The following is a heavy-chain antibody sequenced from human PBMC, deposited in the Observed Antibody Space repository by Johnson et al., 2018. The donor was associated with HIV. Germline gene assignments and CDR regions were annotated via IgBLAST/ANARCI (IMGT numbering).Heavy chain of an antibody. V-gene: IGHV3-30*04. CDR1: GFTFSSYA. CDR2: ISYDGSNK. J-gene: IGHJ3*02. CDR3: STEGDAFDI. Sequence: QVQLVESGGGVVQPGRSLRLSCAASGFTFSSYAMHWVRQAPGKGLEWVAVISYDGSNKYYADSVKGRFTISRDNSKNTLYLQMNSLKNEDTAVYYCSTEGDAFDICGQGTMVTVSS.